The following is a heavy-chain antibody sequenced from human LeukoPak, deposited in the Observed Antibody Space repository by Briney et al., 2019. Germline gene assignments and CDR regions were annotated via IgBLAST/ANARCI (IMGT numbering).Heavy chain of an antibody. V-gene: IGHV7-4-1*02. J-gene: IGHJ4*02. CDR1: GGTFSSYA. Sequence: ASVKVSCKASGGTFSSYAISWVRQAPGQGPDWMGWINTNTGNPTYAQGFTGRFVFSLGTSVSTAYLQISSLKAEDTAVYYCARYYTGPFDYWGQGTLVTVSS. CDR3: ARYYTGPFDY. D-gene: IGHD3-10*01. CDR2: INTNTGNP.